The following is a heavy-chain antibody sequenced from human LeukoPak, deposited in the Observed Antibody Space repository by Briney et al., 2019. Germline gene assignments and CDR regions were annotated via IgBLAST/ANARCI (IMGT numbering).Heavy chain of an antibody. CDR2: ISSSGSTI. CDR1: GFTFSSYE. J-gene: IGHJ4*02. Sequence: GGSLRLSCAASGFTFSSYEMNWVRQAPGKGLEWVSYISSSGSTIYYADSVKGRFTISRDNAKNSLYLQMNSLRAEDMAVYYCARASYYYGSGSYLDYWGQGTLVTVSS. V-gene: IGHV3-48*03. CDR3: ARASYYYGSGSYLDY. D-gene: IGHD3-10*01.